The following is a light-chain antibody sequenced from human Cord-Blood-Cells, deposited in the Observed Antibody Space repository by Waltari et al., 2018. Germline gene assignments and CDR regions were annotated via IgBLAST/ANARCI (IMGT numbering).Light chain of an antibody. CDR2: DVS. J-gene: IGLJ3*02. CDR3: CSYAGSYTWV. Sequence: QSALTQPRSVPGSPGQSVTISCTGTSSDVGGYNYVSWYHQHPGKAPKLMIYDVSKRPSGVPDRFSGSKSGNTASLTISGLQAEDEADYYCCSYAGSYTWVFGGGTKLTVL. V-gene: IGLV2-11*01. CDR1: SSDVGGYNY.